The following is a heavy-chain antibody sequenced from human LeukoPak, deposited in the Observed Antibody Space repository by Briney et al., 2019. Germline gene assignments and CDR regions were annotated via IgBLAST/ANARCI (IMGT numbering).Heavy chain of an antibody. D-gene: IGHD6-13*01. CDR3: AKRESGGGGYGTFDY. Sequence: ASVKVSCKASGYTFTDYYMHWVRQAPGQGLEWMGRINPNSGGTNYAQKFQGRVTMTRDTSVSTAYMELSRLRSEDTAVYYCAKRESGGGGYGTFDYWGQGTLVTVSS. J-gene: IGHJ4*02. V-gene: IGHV1-2*06. CDR1: GYTFTDYY. CDR2: INPNSGGT.